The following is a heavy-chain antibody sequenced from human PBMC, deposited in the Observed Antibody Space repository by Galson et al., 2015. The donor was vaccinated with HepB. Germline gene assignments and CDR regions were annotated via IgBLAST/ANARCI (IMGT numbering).Heavy chain of an antibody. CDR1: GGSISSSNW. J-gene: IGHJ4*02. Sequence: ETLSLTCAVSGGSISSSNWWSWVRQPPGKGLEWIGEIYHSGSTNYNPSLKSRVTISVDKSKNQFSLKLSSVTAADTAVYYCARDRGSGSPYFDYWGQGTLVTVSS. CDR2: IYHSGST. CDR3: ARDRGSGSPYFDY. V-gene: IGHV4-4*02. D-gene: IGHD3-10*01.